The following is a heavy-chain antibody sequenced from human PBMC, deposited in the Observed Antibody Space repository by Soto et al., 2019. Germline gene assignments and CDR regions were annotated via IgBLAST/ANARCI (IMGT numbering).Heavy chain of an antibody. CDR3: ARGVPDAIGSDYYYGMDV. V-gene: IGHV3-30-3*01. CDR2: ISYDGSNK. CDR1: GFTFSSYA. Sequence: GGSLRLSCAASGFTFSSYAMHWVRHAPGKGLEWVAVISYDGSNKYYADSVKGRFTISRDNSKNTLYLQMNSLRAEDTAVYYCARGVPDAIGSDYYYGMDVWGQGTTVTVSS. J-gene: IGHJ6*02. D-gene: IGHD2-2*01.